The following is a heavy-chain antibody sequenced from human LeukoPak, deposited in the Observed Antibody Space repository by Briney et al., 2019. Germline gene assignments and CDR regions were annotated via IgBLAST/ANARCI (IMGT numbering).Heavy chain of an antibody. Sequence: GGSLRLSCAASGFTFRSYAMSWVRQAPGKGLEWVSAISGSGGSTYYADSVKGRFTISRDNSKNTLYLQMNSLRAEDTAVYYCAKDPIVVDAFDIWGQGTVVTVSS. V-gene: IGHV3-23*01. CDR2: ISGSGGST. D-gene: IGHD2-15*01. CDR3: AKDPIVVDAFDI. J-gene: IGHJ3*02. CDR1: GFTFRSYA.